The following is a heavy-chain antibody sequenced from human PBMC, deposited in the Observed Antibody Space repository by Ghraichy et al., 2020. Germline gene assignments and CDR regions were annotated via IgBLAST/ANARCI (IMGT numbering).Heavy chain of an antibody. CDR3: VKTGSRESVHYYYGMDV. Sequence: GSLRLSCVCSGFSFRNYGLTWVRQAPGKGLEFVSFIIDNGLRANYADSVKGRFTISRDNSRSTVYLQMSSLRAEDTAVYYCVKTGSRESVHYYYGMDVWGQGTTVTVSS. CDR2: IIDNGLRA. V-gene: IGHV3-23*01. J-gene: IGHJ6*02. CDR1: GFSFRNYG. D-gene: IGHD1-26*01.